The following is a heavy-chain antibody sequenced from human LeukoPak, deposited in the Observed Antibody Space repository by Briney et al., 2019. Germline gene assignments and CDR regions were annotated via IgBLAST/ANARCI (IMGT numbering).Heavy chain of an antibody. Sequence: SETLSLTYTVSGGSISSSSYYWGWIRQPPGKGLEWIGSIYYSGSTYYNPSLKSRVTISVDTSKNQFSLKLSSVTAADTAVYYCARQRITMIRGVIWEFLIDYWGQGTLVTVSS. CDR1: GGSISSSSYY. CDR2: IYYSGST. CDR3: ARQRITMIRGVIWEFLIDY. J-gene: IGHJ4*02. D-gene: IGHD3-10*01. V-gene: IGHV4-39*01.